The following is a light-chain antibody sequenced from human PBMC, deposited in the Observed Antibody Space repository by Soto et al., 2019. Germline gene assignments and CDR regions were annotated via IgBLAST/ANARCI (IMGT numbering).Light chain of an antibody. V-gene: IGKV3-15*01. CDR1: QSVNSN. CDR3: QQYNNWPPYT. Sequence: EIVMTQSPATLSVSPGERATLSCRASQSVNSNLAWYQQKPGQAPRLLIYRASTRATGIPARFSGSGSGTEFTLTISSLQSVDFAVYYCQQYNNWPPYTFGQGTKLEIK. CDR2: RAS. J-gene: IGKJ2*01.